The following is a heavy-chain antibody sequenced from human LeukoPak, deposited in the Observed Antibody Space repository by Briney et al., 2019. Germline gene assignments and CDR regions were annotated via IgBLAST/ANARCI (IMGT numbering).Heavy chain of an antibody. Sequence: GGSLRLSCAASGFTFSNYAMSWVRQAPGKGLEWVSGMSGSGGSTYYADSVKGRFTISRDNSKNTLYLQMNSLRAEDTAVYYCAKNYRRTYYYGMDVWGQGTTVTVSS. CDR1: GFTFSNYA. V-gene: IGHV3-23*01. D-gene: IGHD3-10*01. CDR2: MSGSGGST. CDR3: AKNYRRTYYYGMDV. J-gene: IGHJ6*02.